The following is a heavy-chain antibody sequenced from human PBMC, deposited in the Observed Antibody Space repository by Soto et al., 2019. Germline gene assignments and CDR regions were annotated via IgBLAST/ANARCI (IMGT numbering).Heavy chain of an antibody. V-gene: IGHV4-59*01. D-gene: IGHD6-19*01. CDR3: ARVRMYSSGWYGGYFDY. J-gene: IGHJ4*02. CDR1: GGSISSYY. Sequence: PSETLSLTCTVSGGSISSYYWSWIWQPPGKGLEWIGYIYYSGSTNYNPSLKSRVTISVDTSKNQFSLKLSSVTAADTAVYYCARVRMYSSGWYGGYFDYWGQGTIVTVYS. CDR2: IYYSGST.